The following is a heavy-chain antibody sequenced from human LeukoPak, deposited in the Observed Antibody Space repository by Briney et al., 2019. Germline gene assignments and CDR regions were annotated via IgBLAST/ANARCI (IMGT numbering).Heavy chain of an antibody. CDR3: AKDRIVGATSSAFDI. J-gene: IGHJ3*02. CDR2: ITNSGGST. Sequence: GGSLRLSCGASGFTFSSYGMNWVRQAPGKGLEWVSGITNSGGSTYYADSVKGRFTISRDNSKNALYLQMNSLRAEDTAVYYCAKDRIVGATSSAFDIWGQGTMVTVSS. V-gene: IGHV3-23*01. CDR1: GFTFSSYG. D-gene: IGHD1-26*01.